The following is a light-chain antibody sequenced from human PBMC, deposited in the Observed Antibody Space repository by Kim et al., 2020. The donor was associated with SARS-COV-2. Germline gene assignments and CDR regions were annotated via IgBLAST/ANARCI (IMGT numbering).Light chain of an antibody. CDR2: AAS. J-gene: IGKJ3*01. CDR1: QSISSY. CDR3: HQSYSTPPFT. V-gene: IGKV1-39*01. Sequence: DIQMTQSPSSLSASVGDRVTITCRASQSISSYLNWYQQKPGKAPKLLIYAASSLQSGVPSRFSGSGSGTDVTLTISSLQPEDFATYYCHQSYSTPPFTFGTGTKVDIK.